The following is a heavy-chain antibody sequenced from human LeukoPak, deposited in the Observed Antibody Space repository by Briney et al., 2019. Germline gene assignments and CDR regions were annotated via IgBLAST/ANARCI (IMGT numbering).Heavy chain of an antibody. J-gene: IGHJ4*02. V-gene: IGHV4-34*01. Sequence: SETLSLTCAVSGGSFSDYNWTWLRQSPDKGLGWIGEINDSGTSHYNPSLKSRVTISADTAKNQFSLELRSVTAADTAVYYCARGLDLEGLDYWGQGTLVTVSS. CDR2: INDSGTS. CDR3: ARGLDLEGLDY. CDR1: GGSFSDYN. D-gene: IGHD1-1*01.